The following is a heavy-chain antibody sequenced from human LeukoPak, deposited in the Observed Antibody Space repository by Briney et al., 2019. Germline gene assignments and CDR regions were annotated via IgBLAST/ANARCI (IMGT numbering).Heavy chain of an antibody. Sequence: SETLSLTCTVSGGSISIYYWNWIRQPAGKRLEWIGRIYTSGSTNYNPSLKSRVTISVDTSKNQFSLKLSSVTAADTAVYYCARDPSYSSSWYVPLYYFDYWGQGTLVTVSS. J-gene: IGHJ4*02. CDR1: GGSISIYY. V-gene: IGHV4-4*07. D-gene: IGHD6-13*01. CDR2: IYTSGST. CDR3: ARDPSYSSSWYVPLYYFDY.